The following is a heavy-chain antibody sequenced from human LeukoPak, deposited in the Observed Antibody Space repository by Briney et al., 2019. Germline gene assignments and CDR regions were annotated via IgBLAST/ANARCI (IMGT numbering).Heavy chain of an antibody. V-gene: IGHV4-4*07. CDR3: ARGSGGYSGYDTYYYYMDV. D-gene: IGHD5-12*01. Sequence: SETLSLTCTVSGGSISSYYWSWIRQPAGKGLEWIGRIYTSGSTNYNPSLMSRVTMSVDTSKNHFSLKLSSVTAADTAVYYCARGSGGYSGYDTYYYYMDVWGKGTTVTVSS. J-gene: IGHJ6*03. CDR1: GGSISSYY. CDR2: IYTSGST.